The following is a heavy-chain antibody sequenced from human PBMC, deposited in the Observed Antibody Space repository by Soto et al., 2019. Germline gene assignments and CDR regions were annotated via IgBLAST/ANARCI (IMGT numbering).Heavy chain of an antibody. CDR1: GFAFSDYY. CDR2: ISSSGSTI. V-gene: IGHV3-11*01. J-gene: IGHJ6*02. Sequence: PGGSLRLSCAASGFAFSDYYMSWIRQAPGKGLEWVSYISSSGSTIYYADSVKGRFTISRDNAKNSLYLQMNSLRAEDTAVYYCAREEGYCSSTSCYGGYGMDVWGQGTTVTVS. CDR3: AREEGYCSSTSCYGGYGMDV. D-gene: IGHD2-2*01.